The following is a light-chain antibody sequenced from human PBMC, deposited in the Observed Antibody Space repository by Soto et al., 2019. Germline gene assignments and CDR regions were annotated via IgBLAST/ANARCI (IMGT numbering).Light chain of an antibody. CDR2: GAS. Sequence: EVVMTQSPATLSVSPAERATLSCRASQSVRSNLAWYQQKPGQAPRILIYGASTRATGIPARFSGSGSGTEFTLTISSLQSEDSAVYYCQQYNNWPPITFGQGTRLEIK. CDR1: QSVRSN. J-gene: IGKJ5*01. V-gene: IGKV3-15*01. CDR3: QQYNNWPPIT.